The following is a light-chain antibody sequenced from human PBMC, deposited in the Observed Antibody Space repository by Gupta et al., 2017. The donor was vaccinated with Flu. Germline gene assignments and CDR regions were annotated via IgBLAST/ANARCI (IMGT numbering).Light chain of an antibody. Sequence: DVVMTQSPLSMPVTLGQPASISCWSSQSLIYSDGNTYLNWFHQRPGQSPRRLIYKVSNRDSGVPDRFSGSGSGTDFTLRIRSVEAEDVGVYYCMQCSHWGWTFGQGTKVEIK. J-gene: IGKJ1*01. V-gene: IGKV2-30*01. CDR3: MQCSHWGWT. CDR2: KVS. CDR1: QSLIYSDGNTY.